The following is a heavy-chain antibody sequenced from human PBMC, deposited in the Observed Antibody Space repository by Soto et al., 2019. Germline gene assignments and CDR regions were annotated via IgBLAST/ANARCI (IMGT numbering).Heavy chain of an antibody. D-gene: IGHD3-3*01. CDR2: INSDGSST. Sequence: GGSLRLSCAASGFTFSSYWMHWVRQAPGKGLVWVSRINSDGSSTSYADSVKGRFTISRDNAKNTLYLQMNSLRAEDTAVYYCARGGDFWSGYTNNWFDPWGQGTLVTVSS. CDR3: ARGGDFWSGYTNNWFDP. V-gene: IGHV3-74*01. CDR1: GFTFSSYW. J-gene: IGHJ5*02.